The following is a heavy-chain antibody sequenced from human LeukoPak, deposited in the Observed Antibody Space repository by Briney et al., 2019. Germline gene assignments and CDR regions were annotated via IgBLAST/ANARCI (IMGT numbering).Heavy chain of an antibody. J-gene: IGHJ6*02. D-gene: IGHD1-14*01. CDR3: ARAGADYYYGMDV. Sequence: SVKVSCKASGGTFSSYAISWVRQAPGQGLEWMGGIIPIFGTANYAQKFQGRVTITADESTSTAYMELSGLRSEDTAVYYCARAGADYYYGMDVWGQGTTVTVSS. V-gene: IGHV1-69*13. CDR2: IIPIFGTA. CDR1: GGTFSSYA.